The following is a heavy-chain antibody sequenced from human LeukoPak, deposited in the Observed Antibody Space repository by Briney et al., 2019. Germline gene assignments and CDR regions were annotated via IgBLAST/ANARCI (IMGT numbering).Heavy chain of an antibody. D-gene: IGHD1-14*01. CDR2: LCDGNT. CDR1: GFTVITND. V-gene: IGHV3-53*01. Sequence: PGGSLRLSCAASGFTVITNDMTWVRQAPGKGLEWVSVLCDGNTKYAASVQGRFTISRDNSKNTLYLEMNSLSPDDTAVYYCARGVEPLAANTLAYWGQGTLVTVSS. CDR3: ARGVEPLAANTLAY. J-gene: IGHJ4*02.